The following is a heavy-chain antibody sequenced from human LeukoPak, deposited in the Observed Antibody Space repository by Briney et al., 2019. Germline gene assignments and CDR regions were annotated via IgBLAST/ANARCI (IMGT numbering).Heavy chain of an antibody. Sequence: SETLSLTCAVQGGSFSGFFWTCMRQPPGKGPEWIGEINQSRGTNYNPSLKSRATISKDPSKNQFSLKLSAVTAADAAVYYGARGLGEGYPDYWGQGTLVTVSS. D-gene: IGHD5-24*01. CDR2: INQSRGT. V-gene: IGHV4-34*01. CDR1: GGSFSGFF. CDR3: ARGLGEGYPDY. J-gene: IGHJ4*02.